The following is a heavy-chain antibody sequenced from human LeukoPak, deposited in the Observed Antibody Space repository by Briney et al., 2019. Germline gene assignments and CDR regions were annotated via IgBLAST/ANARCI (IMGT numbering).Heavy chain of an antibody. CDR1: GYTFTSYG. Sequence: APVKVSCKASGYTFTSYGISWVRQAPGQGLEWMGWISAYNGNTNYAQKLQGRVTMTTDTSTSTAYMELRSLRSDDTAVYYCARETLLYCGGDCYSGIVDYWGQGTLVTVSS. J-gene: IGHJ4*02. D-gene: IGHD2-21*02. CDR3: ARETLLYCGGDCYSGIVDY. V-gene: IGHV1-18*01. CDR2: ISAYNGNT.